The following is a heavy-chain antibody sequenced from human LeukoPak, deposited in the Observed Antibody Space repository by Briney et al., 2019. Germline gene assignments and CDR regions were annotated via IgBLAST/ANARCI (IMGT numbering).Heavy chain of an antibody. D-gene: IGHD3-22*01. Sequence: PSETLSLTCAVYGGSFSSYYWNWIRQPPGKGLEWIGHIYYSGSSNYNPSLKNRVTISVDTSKNQFSLKLSSVTAADTAVYYCARAQKKYYYDSSGYHSRDYFDYWGQGTLVTVSS. J-gene: IGHJ4*02. V-gene: IGHV4-59*01. CDR2: IYYSGSS. CDR1: GGSFSSYY. CDR3: ARAQKKYYYDSSGYHSRDYFDY.